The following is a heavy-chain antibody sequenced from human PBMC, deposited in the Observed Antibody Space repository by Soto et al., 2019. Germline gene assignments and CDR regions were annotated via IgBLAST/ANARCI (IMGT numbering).Heavy chain of an antibody. CDR1: GYNFKSYG. CDR3: VRVAIMGVVNSPLFCVEL. Sequence: PGGSLSLTCSASGYNFKSYGMTWICKAPGKGLEWISDISTLGTTIHYADSVRDRFTISRDNPTNTVDLHVNTVRDEDTAVYYCVRVAIMGVVNSPLFCVELWGQGTLVTVSS. D-gene: IGHD1-26*01. V-gene: IGHV3-48*03. CDR2: ISTLGTTI. J-gene: IGHJ4*02.